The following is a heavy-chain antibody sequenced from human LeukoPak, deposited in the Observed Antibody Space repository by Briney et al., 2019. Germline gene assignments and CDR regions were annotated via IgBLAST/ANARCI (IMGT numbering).Heavy chain of an antibody. J-gene: IGHJ4*02. Sequence: ASVKVSCKASGGTSSSYAISWVRQAPGQGLEWMGGIIPIFGTANYAQKFQGRVTITADESTTTAYMELSSLRSEDTAVYYCARVGLRKAMILDYWGQGTLVTVSS. CDR2: IIPIFGTA. CDR1: GGTSSSYA. D-gene: IGHD4-17*01. V-gene: IGHV1-69*13. CDR3: ARVGLRKAMILDY.